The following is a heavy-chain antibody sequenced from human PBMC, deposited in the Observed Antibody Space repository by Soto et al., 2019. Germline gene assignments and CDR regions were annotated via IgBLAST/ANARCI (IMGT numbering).Heavy chain of an antibody. CDR2: VYHSGST. Sequence: SETLSLTCAVSGASISTNNWWSWVRQPPGKGLEWIGEVYHSGSTNCNPSLKSRVTISIDKSKNQFSLRLTSMTAADTAVYYCAVPGAGDFDYWSQGTLVTVSS. D-gene: IGHD6-13*01. V-gene: IGHV4-4*02. CDR3: AVPGAGDFDY. CDR1: GASISTNNW. J-gene: IGHJ4*02.